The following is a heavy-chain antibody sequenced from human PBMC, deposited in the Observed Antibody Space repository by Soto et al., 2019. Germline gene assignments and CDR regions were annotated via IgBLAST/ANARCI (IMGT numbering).Heavy chain of an antibody. D-gene: IGHD5-12*01. CDR1: GFTFSSYA. V-gene: IGHV3-23*01. J-gene: IGHJ4*02. CDR3: AKVRVGIVATIPPDYFDY. Sequence: GGSLRLSCAASGFTFSSYAMSWVRQAPGKGLEWVSAISGSGGSTYYADSVKGRFTISRDNSKNTLYLQMNSLRAEDTAVYYCAKVRVGIVATIPPDYFDYWGQGTLVTVSS. CDR2: ISGSGGST.